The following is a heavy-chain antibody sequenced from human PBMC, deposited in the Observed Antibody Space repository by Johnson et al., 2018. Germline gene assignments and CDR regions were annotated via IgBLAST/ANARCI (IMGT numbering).Heavy chain of an antibody. V-gene: IGHV3-7*01. CDR2: IKQDGSEK. D-gene: IGHD6-19*01. Sequence: VQLVESGGGLVQPGGSLRLSCAASGFTFSSYWMSWVRQAPGKGLEWVANIKQDGSEKYYVDSVKGRFTISRDNAKNSLYLQMNSLRAGDTAVDYCARLGPPGIAVAGAFDIWGQGTMGTVSS. CDR3: ARLGPPGIAVAGAFDI. CDR1: GFTFSSYW. J-gene: IGHJ3*02.